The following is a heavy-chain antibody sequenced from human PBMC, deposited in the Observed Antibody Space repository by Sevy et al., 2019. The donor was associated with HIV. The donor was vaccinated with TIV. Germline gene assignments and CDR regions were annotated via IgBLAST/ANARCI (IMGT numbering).Heavy chain of an antibody. J-gene: IGHJ4*02. Sequence: GGSLRLSCAASGFRFSTHAMHWVRQAPGKGLDWVALISYDGSAKYYADSVKGRFTVSRDDSKNTLYLQMKSLRPEDSAVYYSAREGGFTRVWTPGTYWGQGTQITVSS. CDR1: GFRFSTHA. D-gene: IGHD3-16*01. CDR3: AREGGFTRVWTPGTY. V-gene: IGHV3-30-3*01. CDR2: ISYDGSAK.